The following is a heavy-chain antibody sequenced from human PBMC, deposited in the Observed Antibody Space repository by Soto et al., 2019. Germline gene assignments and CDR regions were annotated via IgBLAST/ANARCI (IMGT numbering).Heavy chain of an antibody. CDR1: GFSFNKAW. CDR2: IKSRTDGGAT. Sequence: EVQLVESGGDLVEPGGSLRLSCAASGFSFNKAWMTWVRQAPGKGLEWVGRIKSRTDGGATEYAPPVNDRFIISRDDSRNMVFLQMNSLKTEVTAVYFCTYLYREGPWGQGTLVTVSS. V-gene: IGHV3-15*01. CDR3: TYLYREGP. J-gene: IGHJ5*02. D-gene: IGHD3-10*01.